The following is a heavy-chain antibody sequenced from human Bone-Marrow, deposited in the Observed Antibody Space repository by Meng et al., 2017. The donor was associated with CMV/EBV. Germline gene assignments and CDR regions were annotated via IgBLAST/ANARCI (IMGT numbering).Heavy chain of an antibody. J-gene: IGHJ6*02. D-gene: IGHD6-13*01. CDR1: GYTFTGYY. V-gene: IGHV1-2*02. Sequence: ASVKDFCKASGYTFTGYYMHWVRQAPGQGLEWMGWINPKSGGTNYAQKFQGRVTMTRDTSSSTAHMELSRLTSDDTAVYYCARVHIAAAGYYYNGMDVWGQGTTVTVSS. CDR2: INPKSGGT. CDR3: ARVHIAAAGYYYNGMDV.